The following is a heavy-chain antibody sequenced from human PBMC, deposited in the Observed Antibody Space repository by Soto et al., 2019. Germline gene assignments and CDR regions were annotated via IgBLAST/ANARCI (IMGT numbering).Heavy chain of an antibody. CDR1: GFTFSSYG. CDR3: AKAGSRGYSGYDYYPDY. Sequence: QVQLVESGGGVVQPGRSLRLSCAASGFTFSSYGMHWVRQAPGKGLEWVAVISYDGSNKYYADSVKGRFTISRDNSKNTLYLQMTSLRAEDTAVYYCAKAGSRGYSGYDYYPDYWGQGTLVTVSS. J-gene: IGHJ4*02. V-gene: IGHV3-30*18. CDR2: ISYDGSNK. D-gene: IGHD5-12*01.